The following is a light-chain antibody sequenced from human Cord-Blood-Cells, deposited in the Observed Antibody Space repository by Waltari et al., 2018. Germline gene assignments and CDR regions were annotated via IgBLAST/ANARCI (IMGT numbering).Light chain of an antibody. CDR2: STN. Sequence: QTVVTQEPSFSVSPGGTVTLTCGLSSGSLSSRSYPSWYQQTPGQAPRTLIYSTNTRSSGVPDRFSGSILGNKAALTITGAQADDESDYYCVLYMGSGIWVFGGGTKLTVL. CDR3: VLYMGSGIWV. J-gene: IGLJ3*02. V-gene: IGLV8-61*01. CDR1: SGSLSSRSY.